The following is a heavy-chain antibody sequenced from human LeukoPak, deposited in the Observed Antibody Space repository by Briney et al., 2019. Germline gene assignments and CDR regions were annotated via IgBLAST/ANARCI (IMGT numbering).Heavy chain of an antibody. Sequence: ASVKVSCKASGYTFTSYGISWVRQAPGQGLEWMGWISAYNGNTNYAQKLQGRVTMTTDTSTSTAYMELRSLRSDDTAVYYCARNQYYYGSGSYYNPYYYYYYYGMDVWGKGTTVTVSS. V-gene: IGHV1-18*04. J-gene: IGHJ6*04. CDR2: ISAYNGNT. D-gene: IGHD3-10*01. CDR3: ARNQYYYGSGSYYNPYYYYYYYGMDV. CDR1: GYTFTSYG.